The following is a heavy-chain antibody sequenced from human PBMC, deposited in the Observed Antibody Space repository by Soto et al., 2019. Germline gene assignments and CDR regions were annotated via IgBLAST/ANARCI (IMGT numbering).Heavy chain of an antibody. CDR1: GGSISSYY. Sequence: SETLSLTCTVSGGSISSYYWSWIRQPPGKGLEWIGYIYYSGSTNYNPSLKSRVTISVDTSKNQFSLKLSSVTAADTAVYYCARGGNRYCFDPWGQGTLVTVSS. J-gene: IGHJ5*02. V-gene: IGHV4-59*01. CDR2: IYYSGST. CDR3: ARGGNRYCFDP.